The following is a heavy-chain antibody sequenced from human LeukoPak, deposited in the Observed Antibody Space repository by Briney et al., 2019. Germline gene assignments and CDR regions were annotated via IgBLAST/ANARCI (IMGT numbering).Heavy chain of an antibody. CDR1: GLTVSTNY. CDR3: ARTRVSGGTFYHPFDY. J-gene: IGHJ4*02. V-gene: IGHV3-7*01. Sequence: GGSLRLSCAASGLTVSTNYMSWVRQAPGKGLEWVANINQDGSEKYYVDSVKGRFTISRDNAKNSLSLQMNSLRAEDTAVYSCARTRVSGGTFYHPFDYWGQGTLVTVSS. D-gene: IGHD2-15*01. CDR2: INQDGSEK.